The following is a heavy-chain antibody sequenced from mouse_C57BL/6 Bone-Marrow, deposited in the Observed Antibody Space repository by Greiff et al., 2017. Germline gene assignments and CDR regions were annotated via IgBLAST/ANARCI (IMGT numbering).Heavy chain of an antibody. Sequence: QVQLQQPGAELVKPGASVKLSCKASGYTFTSYWMHWVKQRPGQGLEWIGMIHPNSGSTNYNEKFKSKATLTVDKSSSTAYMQLSSLTSEDSAVYYWASAGTMIRRSWFAYWGQGTLVTVSA. D-gene: IGHD2-4*01. J-gene: IGHJ3*01. CDR1: GYTFTSYW. CDR2: IHPNSGST. CDR3: ASAGTMIRRSWFAY. V-gene: IGHV1-64*01.